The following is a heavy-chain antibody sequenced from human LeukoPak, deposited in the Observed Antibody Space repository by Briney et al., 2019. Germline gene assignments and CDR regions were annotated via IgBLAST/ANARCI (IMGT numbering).Heavy chain of an antibody. CDR3: ARTYDFWSGYPVRDYYYYGMDV. CDR2: ISAYNGNT. J-gene: IGHJ6*02. D-gene: IGHD3-3*01. CDR1: GYTFTSYG. V-gene: IGHV1-18*01. Sequence: ASVKVSCKASGYTFTSYGISWVRQAPGQGLEWMGWISAYNGNTNYAQKLQGRVTMTTDTSTSTAYMELRSLRSDDTAVYYRARTYDFWSGYPVRDYYYYGMDVWGQGTTVTVSS.